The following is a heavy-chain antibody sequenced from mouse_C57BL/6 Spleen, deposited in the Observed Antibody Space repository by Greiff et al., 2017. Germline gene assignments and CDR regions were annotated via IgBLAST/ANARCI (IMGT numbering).Heavy chain of an antibody. CDR2: IYPGSGNT. V-gene: IGHV1-84*01. J-gene: IGHJ1*03. Sequence: QVQLKQSGPELVKPGASVKISCKASGYTFTDYYINWVKQRPGQGLEWIGWIYPGSGNTKYNEKFKGKATLTVDTSSSTAYMQLSSLTSEDSAVYFCARDPYYYGSSYCYFDVWGTGTTVTVSS. D-gene: IGHD1-1*01. CDR3: ARDPYYYGSSYCYFDV. CDR1: GYTFTDYY.